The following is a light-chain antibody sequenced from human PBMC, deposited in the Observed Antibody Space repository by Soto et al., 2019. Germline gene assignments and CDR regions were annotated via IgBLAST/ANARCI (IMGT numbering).Light chain of an antibody. Sequence: QAVVTQPPSVSGAPGQRVTISCTGSSSNIGAGYDVHWYQQLPGTAPKLLIYGNSNRPSRVPDRFSGSKSGTSASLAITGLQAEDEADYYCQSYYSSLSGWVFGGGTKLTVL. CDR2: GNS. J-gene: IGLJ3*02. CDR1: SSNIGAGYD. V-gene: IGLV1-40*01. CDR3: QSYYSSLSGWV.